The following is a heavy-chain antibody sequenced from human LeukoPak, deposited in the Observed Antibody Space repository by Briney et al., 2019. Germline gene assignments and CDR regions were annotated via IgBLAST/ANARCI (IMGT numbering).Heavy chain of an antibody. V-gene: IGHV1-2*02. J-gene: IGHJ4*02. CDR2: INPNSGAT. Sequence: ASVKVSCKASEYTFTGYYMHWVRQAPGQGLEWMGWINPNSGATEYAQNFQGRVTLTRDTSISTAYMELSRLRSDDTAVYYCASGYRFGNWGQGTLVTVSS. CDR1: EYTFTGYY. CDR3: ASGYRFGN. D-gene: IGHD5-18*01.